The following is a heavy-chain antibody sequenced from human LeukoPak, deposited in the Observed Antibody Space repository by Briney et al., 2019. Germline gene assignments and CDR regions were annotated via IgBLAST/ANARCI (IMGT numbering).Heavy chain of an antibody. D-gene: IGHD2-21*02. J-gene: IGHJ4*02. Sequence: PGRSLRLSCAASGFTFSSYAMHWVRQAPGKGLEWVAVISYDGSNKYYADSVKGRFTISRDNSKNTLYLQMNSLRAEDTAVYYCARSPIDQPLLGYWGQGTLVTVSS. CDR2: ISYDGSNK. CDR3: ARSPIDQPLLGY. CDR1: GFTFSSYA. V-gene: IGHV3-30*04.